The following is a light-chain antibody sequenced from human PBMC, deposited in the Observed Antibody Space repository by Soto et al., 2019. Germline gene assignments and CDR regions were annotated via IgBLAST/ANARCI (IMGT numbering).Light chain of an antibody. V-gene: IGLV1-51*01. CDR1: SSNIGKYY. J-gene: IGLJ1*01. CDR2: DSN. Sequence: SVLTQPPSVSAAPGQTVTISCSGSSSNIGKYYVSWYQQLPGEAPKLLIYDSNKRPSGIPERFSASRSGTSATLGITGLQTGDEADYYCGAWDDSLRLYVFGPGTRSPS. CDR3: GAWDDSLRLYV.